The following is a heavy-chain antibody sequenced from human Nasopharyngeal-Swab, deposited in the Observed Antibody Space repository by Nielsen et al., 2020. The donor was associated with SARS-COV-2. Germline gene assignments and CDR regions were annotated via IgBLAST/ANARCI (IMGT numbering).Heavy chain of an antibody. Sequence: GGSLRLSCAASGFTFSTYPMHWVRQAAGKGLEWVAVISYDGSNKYYADSVKGRFTISRDNSKNTLYLQMNRLRPEDTAVYYCARAREKVGATNYWGQGTLVTVSS. CDR3: ARAREKVGATNY. V-gene: IGHV3-30-3*01. CDR1: GFTFSTYP. J-gene: IGHJ4*02. D-gene: IGHD1-26*01. CDR2: ISYDGSNK.